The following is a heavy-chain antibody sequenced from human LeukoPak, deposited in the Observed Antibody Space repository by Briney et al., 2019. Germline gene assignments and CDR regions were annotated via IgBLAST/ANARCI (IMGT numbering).Heavy chain of an antibody. D-gene: IGHD5-18*01. CDR2: IYYSGST. CDR1: GGSISSSSYY. J-gene: IGHJ6*03. Sequence: SETLSLTCTVSGGSISSSSYYWGWIRQPPGKGLEWIGSIYYSGSTYYNPSLKSRVTISVDTSKNQFSLKLGSVTAAGTAVYYCARVGGRGYSYGPYYYYYYMDVWGKGTTVTVSS. V-gene: IGHV4-39*07. CDR3: ARVGGRGYSYGPYYYYYYMDV.